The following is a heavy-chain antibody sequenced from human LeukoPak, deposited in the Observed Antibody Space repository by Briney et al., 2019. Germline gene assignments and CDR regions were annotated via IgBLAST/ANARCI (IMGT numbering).Heavy chain of an antibody. V-gene: IGHV5-51*01. D-gene: IGHD4-17*01. CDR1: GYSFTSYW. J-gene: IGHJ4*02. CDR2: IHPGDSDT. CDR3: ARHLNDYGDQGSGDY. Sequence: GESLKISCKGSGYSFTSYWIGWVRQMPGKGLEWMGIIHPGDSDTRYSPSFEGQVTISADKSFSTAYLQWSSLKASDTAMYYCARHLNDYGDQGSGDYWGQGTLVTVSS.